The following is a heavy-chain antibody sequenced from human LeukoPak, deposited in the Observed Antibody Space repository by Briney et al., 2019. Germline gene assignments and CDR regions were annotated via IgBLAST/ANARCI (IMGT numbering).Heavy chain of an antibody. D-gene: IGHD3-10*01. J-gene: IGHJ4*02. V-gene: IGHV1-2*02. CDR2: INPNSGGT. CDR3: AVYGSGSYYNRYYFDY. Sequence: GASVKVSCKASGYTFTGYYMHWVREAPGQGLEWMGWINPNSGGTNYAQKFQGRVTMTRDTSISTAYMELSRLRSDDTAVYYCAVYGSGSYYNRYYFDYWGQGTLVTVSS. CDR1: GYTFTGYY.